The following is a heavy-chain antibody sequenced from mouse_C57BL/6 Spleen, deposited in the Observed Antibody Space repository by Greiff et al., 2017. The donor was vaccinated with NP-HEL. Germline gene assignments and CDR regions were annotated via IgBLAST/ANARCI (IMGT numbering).Heavy chain of an antibody. Sequence: VQLVESGGGLVKPGGSLKLSCAASGFPFSAYGLHWVRQAPEPGLALVAYISSGSSTIYSADTVKGRFTISRDNAKNTLFLQMTSLRSEDTAMYYCARNWYFDVWGTGTTVTVSS. CDR1: GFPFSAYG. CDR2: ISSGSSTI. J-gene: IGHJ1*03. V-gene: IGHV5-17*01. CDR3: ARNWYFDV.